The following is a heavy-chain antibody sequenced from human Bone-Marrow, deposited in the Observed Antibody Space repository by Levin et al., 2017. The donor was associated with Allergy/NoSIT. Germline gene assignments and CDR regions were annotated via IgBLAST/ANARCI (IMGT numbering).Heavy chain of an antibody. J-gene: IGHJ6*02. Sequence: PGGSLRLSCAASGFTFSSYWMHWVRQAPGKGLVWVSRINSDGSSTSYADSVKGRFTISRDNAKNTLYLQMNSLRAEDTAVYYCARDLTTVATYYDYGMDVWGQGTTVTVSS. D-gene: IGHD4-11*01. CDR3: ARDLTTVATYYDYGMDV. CDR2: INSDGSST. V-gene: IGHV3-74*01. CDR1: GFTFSSYW.